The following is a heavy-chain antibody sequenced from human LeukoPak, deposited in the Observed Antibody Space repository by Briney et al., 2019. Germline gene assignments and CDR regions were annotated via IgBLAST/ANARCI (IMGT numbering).Heavy chain of an antibody. D-gene: IGHD3-3*01. CDR1: GGSFSGYY. J-gene: IGHJ5*02. Sequence: SETLSLTCAVYGGSFSGYYWSWIRQPPGKGLEWIGEINHSGSTNYNPSLKSRVTISVDTSKNQFSLKLSSVTAADTAVYYCARGWYYDFWSGYNGKNEFDPWGQGILVTVSS. V-gene: IGHV4-34*01. CDR2: INHSGST. CDR3: ARGWYYDFWSGYNGKNEFDP.